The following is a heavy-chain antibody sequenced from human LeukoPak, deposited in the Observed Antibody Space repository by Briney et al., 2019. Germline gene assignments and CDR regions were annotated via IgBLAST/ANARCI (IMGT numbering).Heavy chain of an antibody. D-gene: IGHD3-3*01. CDR3: ARARYETRIWPKSRYDYYHYMDV. CDR1: GYTFTSNA. CDR2: INAGNGNT. V-gene: IGHV1-3*03. Sequence: ASVKVSCKASGYTFTSNAINWVRQAPGQGLEWMGWINAGNGNTKYSQEFQDRVTITRDTSASTAYMELSSLRSEDMAVYYCARARYETRIWPKSRYDYYHYMDVWGKGTTVTVSS. J-gene: IGHJ6*03.